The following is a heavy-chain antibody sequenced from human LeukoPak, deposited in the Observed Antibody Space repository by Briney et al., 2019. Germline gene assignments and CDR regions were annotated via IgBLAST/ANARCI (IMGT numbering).Heavy chain of an antibody. J-gene: IGHJ6*02. Sequence: SVKVSCKASGGTFSSYAISWVRQAPGQGLEWMGGIIPIFGTTNYAQRFQGRVTITADESASTAYMELGSLRSEDTAVYYCARPQRSTVSYYYYGMDVWGQGTTVTVS. CDR3: ARPQRSTVSYYYYGMDV. CDR2: IIPIFGTT. D-gene: IGHD4-11*01. CDR1: GGTFSSYA. V-gene: IGHV1-69*13.